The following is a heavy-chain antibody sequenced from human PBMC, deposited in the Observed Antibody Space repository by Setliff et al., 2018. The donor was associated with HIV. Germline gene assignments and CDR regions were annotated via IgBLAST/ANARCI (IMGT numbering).Heavy chain of an antibody. D-gene: IGHD3-22*01. CDR1: GFTSNNYW. Sequence: GGSLRLSCTDFGFTSNNYWMSWVCQAPGKGLEWVAHINRDGSDTNYADSVKGRFTISRDNSKNTLYLQMNSLRAEDTAVYYCAKGTYSYDSSGPDYWGQGTLVTVSS. CDR2: INRDGSDT. J-gene: IGHJ4*02. CDR3: AKGTYSYDSSGPDY. V-gene: IGHV3-7*03.